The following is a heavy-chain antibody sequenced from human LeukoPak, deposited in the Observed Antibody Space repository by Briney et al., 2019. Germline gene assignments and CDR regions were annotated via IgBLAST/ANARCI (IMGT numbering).Heavy chain of an antibody. V-gene: IGHV3-7*01. J-gene: IGHJ6*02. CDR1: GFTFSSYW. Sequence: GGSLRLSCVVSGFTFSSYWMSWVRQAPGKWLERVANIKQDGSEKYYVDSVKGRFTISRDNAKNSLYLQMNSLRAEDTAVYYCARDLVSSGPYYYYFYGMDVWGQGTTVTVSS. CDR3: ARDLVSSGPYYYYFYGMDV. CDR2: IKQDGSEK. D-gene: IGHD6-19*01.